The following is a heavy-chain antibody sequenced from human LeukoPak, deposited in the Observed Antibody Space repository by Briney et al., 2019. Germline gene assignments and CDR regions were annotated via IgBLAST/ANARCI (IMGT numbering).Heavy chain of an antibody. CDR1: GYTFTSYD. D-gene: IGHD5-24*01. V-gene: IGHV1-8*03. J-gene: IGHJ3*02. CDR3: ARGLPTENPEMATIIGNDAFDI. CDR2: MNPNSGNT. Sequence: ASVKVSCKASGYTFTSYDINWVRQATGQGLEWMGWMNPNSGNTGYAQKFQGRVTITRNTSISTAYMELSSLRSEDTAVYYCARGLPTENPEMATIIGNDAFDIWGQGTMVTVSS.